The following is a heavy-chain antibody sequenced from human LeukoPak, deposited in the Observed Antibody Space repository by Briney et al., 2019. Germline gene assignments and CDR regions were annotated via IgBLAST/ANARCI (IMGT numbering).Heavy chain of an antibody. D-gene: IGHD6-13*01. Sequence: VCSVKVSCKASGGTFISYPCSCVRQAPAQELERLGGIIPIFGTENYAQKVQGRVTITTDESTSTAYMELSSVRSEDTVVYYCAREDSSRTHTGFDPWGQGTPVTVSS. J-gene: IGHJ5*02. CDR3: AREDSSRTHTGFDP. CDR2: IIPIFGTE. V-gene: IGHV1-69*05. CDR1: GGTFISYP.